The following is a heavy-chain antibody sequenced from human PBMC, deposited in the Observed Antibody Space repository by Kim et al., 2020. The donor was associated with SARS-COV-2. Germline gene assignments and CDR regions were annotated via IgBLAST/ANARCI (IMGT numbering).Heavy chain of an antibody. J-gene: IGHJ4*02. Sequence: YYADSVKGRFTSSRDNSRNALYLQMNSLRAEDTAVYYCAKSLRQLPSFDYWGQGSLVTVSS. D-gene: IGHD2-2*01. CDR3: AKSLRQLPSFDY. V-gene: IGHV3-23*01.